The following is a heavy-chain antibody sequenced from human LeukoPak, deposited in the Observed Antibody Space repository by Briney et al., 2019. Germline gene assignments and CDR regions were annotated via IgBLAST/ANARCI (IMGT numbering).Heavy chain of an antibody. V-gene: IGHV4-59*01. CDR1: GGSISSYY. J-gene: IGHJ5*02. CDR3: ARRRGRGVTIFGVVNNWFDP. Sequence: SETLSLTCTVSGGSISSYYWSWIRQPPGKGLEWIGYIYYSGSTNYNPSLKSRVTISVDTSKNQFSLKLSSVTAADTAVYYCARRRGRGVTIFGVVNNWFDPWGQGTLVTVSS. D-gene: IGHD3-3*01. CDR2: IYYSGST.